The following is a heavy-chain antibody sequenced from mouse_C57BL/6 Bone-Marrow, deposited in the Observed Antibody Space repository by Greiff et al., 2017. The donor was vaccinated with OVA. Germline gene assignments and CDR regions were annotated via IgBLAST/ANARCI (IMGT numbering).Heavy chain of an antibody. J-gene: IGHJ3*01. V-gene: IGHV1-52*01. CDR2: IDPSDSET. CDR3: ARGDGSTHRDWFAY. Sequence: QVQLQQPGAELVRPGSSVKLSCKASGYTFTSYWMHWVKQRPIQGLEWIGNIDPSDSETHSNQKFKDKATLTADKSSSTAYMQLSSLTSEDSAVYYCARGDGSTHRDWFAYWGQGTLVTVSA. CDR1: GYTFTSYW. D-gene: IGHD1-1*01.